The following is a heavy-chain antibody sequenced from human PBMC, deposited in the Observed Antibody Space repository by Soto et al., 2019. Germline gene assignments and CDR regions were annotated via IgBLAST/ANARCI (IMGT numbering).Heavy chain of an antibody. J-gene: IGHJ3*02. CDR2: ISGSGGIT. Sequence: GGSLRLSCAASGFTFSSYDMSWVRQAPGKVLEWVSGISGSGGITYLADSVKGRFTISRDNSKNTLYLQMDSLRAEDTAFYYCAKDRLGGSSRSAFDIWGQGTLVTVSS. D-gene: IGHD1-26*01. CDR1: GFTFSSYD. V-gene: IGHV3-23*01. CDR3: AKDRLGGSSRSAFDI.